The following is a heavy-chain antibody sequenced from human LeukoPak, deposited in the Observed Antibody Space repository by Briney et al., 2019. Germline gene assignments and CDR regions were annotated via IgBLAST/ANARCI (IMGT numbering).Heavy chain of an antibody. V-gene: IGHV5-51*07. CDR2: IYPGDSDT. D-gene: IGHD3-16*01. J-gene: IGHJ4*02. CDR3: ARQYYDYVWGSPPYYFDY. Sequence: GESLKISCKGSGYSFTSYWIGWVHQMPGKGLEWMGIIYPGDSDTRYSPSFQGQVTISADKSISTAYLQWSSLKASDTAMYYCARQYYDYVWGSPPYYFDYWGQGTLVTVSS. CDR1: GYSFTSYW.